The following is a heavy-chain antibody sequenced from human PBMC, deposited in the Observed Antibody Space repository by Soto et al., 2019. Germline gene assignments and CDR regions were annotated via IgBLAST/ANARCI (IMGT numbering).Heavy chain of an antibody. D-gene: IGHD4-4*01. J-gene: IGHJ3*01. CDR3: AHKLPITTSAFDV. CDR2: IYWTDDK. CDR1: GFSLNTSGVG. Sequence: QITLKESGPTLVKPTQTLTLPCTFSGFSLNTSGVGVAWVRQPPGKALEWLAVIYWTDDKRYSPSLKSRLSITKDTSKAQVVLTMTNMDPVDTAIFFCAHKLPITTSAFDVWGQGTMVTVSS. V-gene: IGHV2-5*01.